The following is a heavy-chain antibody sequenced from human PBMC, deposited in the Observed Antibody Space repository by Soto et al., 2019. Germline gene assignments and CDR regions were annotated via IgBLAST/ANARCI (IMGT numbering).Heavy chain of an antibody. D-gene: IGHD3-22*01. J-gene: IGHJ4*02. CDR2: IYYSGCT. V-gene: IGHV4-39*01. CDR3: ARRNGGDSSGYYYGYFDY. CDR1: GGSISSSSYY. Sequence: PSETLSLTCTVSGGSISSSSYYWGWIRQPPGKGLEWIGSIYYSGCTYYNPSLKSRVTISVDTSKNQFSLKLSSVTAADTAVYYCARRNGGDSSGYYYGYFDYWGQGTLVTVSS.